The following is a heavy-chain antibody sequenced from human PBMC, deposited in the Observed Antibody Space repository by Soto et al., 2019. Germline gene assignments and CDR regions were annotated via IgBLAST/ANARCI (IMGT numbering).Heavy chain of an antibody. J-gene: IGHJ4*02. V-gene: IGHV3-33*06. CDR1: GFTFSSYG. D-gene: IGHD1-1*01. CDR2: IWYDGSNK. CDR3: AKKPVGTTGGAGY. Sequence: QVQLVESGGGVVQPGRSLRLSCAASGFTFSSYGMHWVRQAPGTGLEWVAVIWYDGSNKYYADSVTGRFTISRDNSKKRLYLKMSRLRVEDRAVYYWAKKPVGTTGGAGYGGQGTLVTVSS.